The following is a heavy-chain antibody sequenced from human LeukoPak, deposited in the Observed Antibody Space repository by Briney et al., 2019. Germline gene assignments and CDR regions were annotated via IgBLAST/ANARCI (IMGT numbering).Heavy chain of an antibody. V-gene: IGHV4-34*01. D-gene: IGHD5-24*01. CDR3: ARGRHGPIRYYYYYGMDV. CDR1: GGSFSGYY. Sequence: PSETLSLTCAVYGGSFSGYYWSWIRQPPGKGLEWIGEINHSGSTNYNPSLKSRVTISVDTSKNQFSLKLSSVTAADTAVYYCARGRHGPIRYYYYYGMDVWGQGTTVTVSS. CDR2: INHSGST. J-gene: IGHJ6*02.